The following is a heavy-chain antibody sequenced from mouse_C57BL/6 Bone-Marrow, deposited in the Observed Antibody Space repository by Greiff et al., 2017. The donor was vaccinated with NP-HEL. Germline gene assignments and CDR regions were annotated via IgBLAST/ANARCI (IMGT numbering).Heavy chain of an antibody. CDR3: AFHYYGSSYEVWYFDV. D-gene: IGHD1-1*01. Sequence: VQLQQSGAELVKPGASVKLSCTASGFNIKDYYMHWVKQRTEQGLEWIGRIDPEDGETKYAPKFQGKATITADTSSNTAYLQLRSLTSEDTAVYYCAFHYYGSSYEVWYFDVWGTGTTVTVSS. CDR1: GFNIKDYY. V-gene: IGHV14-2*01. J-gene: IGHJ1*03. CDR2: IDPEDGET.